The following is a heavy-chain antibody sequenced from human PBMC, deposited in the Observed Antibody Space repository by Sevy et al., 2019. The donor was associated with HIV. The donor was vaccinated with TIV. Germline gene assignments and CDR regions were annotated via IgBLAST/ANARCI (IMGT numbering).Heavy chain of an antibody. D-gene: IGHD3-10*01. Sequence: GGSLRLSCVASGFTFSEYGMHWVRQAPGKRLEWVAVISHDGRNNKYNADSVKGRFTISRDNSKNTLYLQMNSLRAEDTAIYYCARDRGEILRSAFKSWGQGTRVTVSS. CDR2: ISHDGRNNK. J-gene: IGHJ5*02. V-gene: IGHV3-33*08. CDR1: GFTFSEYG. CDR3: ARDRGEILRSAFKS.